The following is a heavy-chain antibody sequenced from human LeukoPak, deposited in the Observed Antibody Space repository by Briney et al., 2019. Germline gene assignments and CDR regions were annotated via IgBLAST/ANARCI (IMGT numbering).Heavy chain of an antibody. D-gene: IGHD6-19*01. CDR1: GYTFTSYD. J-gene: IGHJ4*02. V-gene: IGHV1-8*01. Sequence: ASVKVSCKASGYTFTSYDINWVRQATGRGLEWMGWMNPNSGNTGYAQKFQGGVTMTRNTSISTAYMELSSLRSEDTAVYYCARVHLAVAGTGFDYWGQGTLVTVSS. CDR2: MNPNSGNT. CDR3: ARVHLAVAGTGFDY.